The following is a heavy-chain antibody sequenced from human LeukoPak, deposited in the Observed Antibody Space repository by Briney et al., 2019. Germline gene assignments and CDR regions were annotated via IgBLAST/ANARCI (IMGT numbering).Heavy chain of an antibody. CDR2: INPSGGST. CDR3: ARETIATTFNYFDY. Sequence: ASVKVSYKASGYTFISYYLHWVRQAPGQGLEWMGIINPSGGSTNYAQKFQGRVTMTRDTSTSTVYMELSSLRSEDTAVYYCARETIATTFNYFDYWGQGTLVTVSS. V-gene: IGHV1-46*01. CDR1: GYTFISYY. J-gene: IGHJ4*02. D-gene: IGHD1-1*01.